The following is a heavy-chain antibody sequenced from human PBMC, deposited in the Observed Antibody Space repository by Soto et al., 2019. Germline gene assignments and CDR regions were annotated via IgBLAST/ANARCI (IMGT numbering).Heavy chain of an antibody. CDR1: GFTFGSYV. D-gene: IGHD3-22*01. Sequence: EVQLLESGGGLVQPGGSLRLSCAASGFTFGSYVMSWVRQAPGKGLEWVSGISGSGDNTYYADSVKGRFTISRDNSKNTLFLQMNSLRAEDTALYFCAKEMGDYYDSSGSWFDPWGQGTLVTVSS. V-gene: IGHV3-23*01. CDR2: ISGSGDNT. CDR3: AKEMGDYYDSSGSWFDP. J-gene: IGHJ5*02.